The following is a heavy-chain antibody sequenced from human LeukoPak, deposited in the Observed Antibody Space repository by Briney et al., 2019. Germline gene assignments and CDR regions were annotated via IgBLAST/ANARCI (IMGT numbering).Heavy chain of an antibody. Sequence: EASVKVSCKASGYTFTSYGISWVRQAPGQGLEWMGWISACNGNTNYAQKLQGRVTMTRDTSTSTVYMELSSLRSEDTAVYYCARDLRGYCSGGSCYSGPGYYYYYMDVWGKGTTVTISS. D-gene: IGHD2-15*01. CDR3: ARDLRGYCSGGSCYSGPGYYYYYMDV. CDR1: GYTFTSYG. J-gene: IGHJ6*03. V-gene: IGHV1-18*01. CDR2: ISACNGNT.